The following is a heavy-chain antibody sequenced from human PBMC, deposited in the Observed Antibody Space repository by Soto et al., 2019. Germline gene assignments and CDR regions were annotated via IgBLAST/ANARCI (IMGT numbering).Heavy chain of an antibody. V-gene: IGHV3-30*18. J-gene: IGHJ4*02. CDR2: ISYDGSNK. Sequence: QVQLVESGGGVVQPGRSLSLSCAASGFTFSSYGMHWVRQAPGKGLEWVAVISYDGSNKYYADSVKGRFTISRDNSKNTLYLQMNSLRAEDTAVYYFAKELESGYEGGWWWGQGTLVTVSS. CDR3: AKELESGYEGGWW. D-gene: IGHD5-12*01. CDR1: GFTFSSYG.